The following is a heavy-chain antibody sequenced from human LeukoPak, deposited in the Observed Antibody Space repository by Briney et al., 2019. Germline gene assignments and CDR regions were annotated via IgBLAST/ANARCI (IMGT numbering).Heavy chain of an antibody. Sequence: SETLSLTCTVSGGSISSSSYYWGWIRQPPGKGLEWIGSIYYSGSTYYNPSLKSRVTISVDTSKNQFSLKLSSVTAADTAVYYCARVGDYALKDWGQGTLVTVSS. CDR1: GGSISSSSYY. D-gene: IGHD3-16*01. CDR3: ARVGDYALKD. V-gene: IGHV4-39*07. J-gene: IGHJ4*02. CDR2: IYYSGST.